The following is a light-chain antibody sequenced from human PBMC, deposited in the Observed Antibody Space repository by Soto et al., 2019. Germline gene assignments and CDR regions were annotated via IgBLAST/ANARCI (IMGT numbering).Light chain of an antibody. Sequence: QSVLTQPASVSGSPGQSITISCTGTSGDVGTYNYVSWYQQHPGKAPKLMIYEVRNRPSGVSNRFSGSKSGNTASLTISGLQAEDEADYYCSSYTRSSTYVFGGGTKATVL. J-gene: IGLJ1*01. CDR2: EVR. CDR1: SGDVGTYNY. CDR3: SSYTRSSTYV. V-gene: IGLV2-14*01.